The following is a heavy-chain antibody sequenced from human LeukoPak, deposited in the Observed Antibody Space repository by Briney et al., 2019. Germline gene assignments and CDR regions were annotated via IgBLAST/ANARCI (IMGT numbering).Heavy chain of an antibody. CDR2: ISYDGSNK. CDR3: AKPLCSPYSGSSDPFDY. D-gene: IGHD1-26*01. J-gene: IGHJ4*02. V-gene: IGHV3-30*18. CDR1: GFTFSSYG. Sequence: GGSLRLSCAASGFTFSSYGMHWVRQAPGKGLEWVAAISYDGSNKYYADSVKGRFTISRDNSKNTLYLQMNSLRAEDTAVYYCAKPLCSPYSGSSDPFDYWGQGTLVTVSS.